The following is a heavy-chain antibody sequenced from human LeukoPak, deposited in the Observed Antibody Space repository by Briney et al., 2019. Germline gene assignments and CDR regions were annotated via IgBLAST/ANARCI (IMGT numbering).Heavy chain of an antibody. V-gene: IGHV1-3*01. CDR1: GYTFTSYA. CDR3: ARDHSGYTIFLDY. CDR2: INAGSGNT. J-gene: IGHJ4*02. D-gene: IGHD5-12*01. Sequence: ASVKVSCKASGYTFTSYAMHWVRQAPGQRLEWMGWINAGSGNTKYSQKFQGRVTITRDTSASTAYVELSSLRSEDTAVYYCARDHSGYTIFLDYWGQGTLVTVSS.